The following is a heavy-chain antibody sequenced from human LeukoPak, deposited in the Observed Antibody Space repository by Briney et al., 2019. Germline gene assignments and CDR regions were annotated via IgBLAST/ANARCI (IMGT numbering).Heavy chain of an antibody. CDR1: GFTFNTYG. V-gene: IGHV3-23*01. CDR3: AKDRSIGTYYTFDH. CDR2: ISGSGGAT. D-gene: IGHD1-26*01. Sequence: GGTLRLPCAASGFTFNTYGMSWVRQAPGKGLEWVSGISGSGGATYYADSVKGRFTVSGDNSKNTLYLQMSSLTAADTAVYYCAKDRSIGTYYTFDHWGQGTLVTVSS. J-gene: IGHJ4*02.